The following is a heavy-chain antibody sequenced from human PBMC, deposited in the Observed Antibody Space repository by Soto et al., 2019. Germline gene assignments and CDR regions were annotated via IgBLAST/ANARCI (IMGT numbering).Heavy chain of an antibody. CDR2: FNSDVSST. CDR3: ARDKIWLQSYYYYGMDV. J-gene: IGHJ6*02. V-gene: IGHV3-74*01. CDR1: GFTFGSSW. Sequence: GGTLRLSCAASGFTFGSSWMHWCRQGPGKGLVWVSRFNSDVSSTSYADSVKGRFTISRDNAKNTLYLQMNSLRAEDTAVYYCARDKIWLQSYYYYGMDVWGQGTTVTVSS. D-gene: IGHD5-12*01.